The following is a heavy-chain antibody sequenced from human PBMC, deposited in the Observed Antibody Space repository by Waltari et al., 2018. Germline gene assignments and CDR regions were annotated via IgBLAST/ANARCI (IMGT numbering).Heavy chain of an antibody. D-gene: IGHD6-19*01. Sequence: DVQLVESGGGLVKSGVSLRLPCASRGVTPGTFNMNWVLQPPGKGLEWVSTISRSGNYIYYADSVKGRFTISRDNAKNSLFLHMNSLRGDDTAVYFCAGDGSSSAFHSWGQGTLVTVSS. V-gene: IGHV3-21*02. CDR3: AGDGSSSAFHS. J-gene: IGHJ1*01. CDR1: GVTPGTFN. CDR2: ISRSGNYI.